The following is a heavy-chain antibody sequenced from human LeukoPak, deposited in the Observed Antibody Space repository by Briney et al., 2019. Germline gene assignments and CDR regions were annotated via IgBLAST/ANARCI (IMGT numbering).Heavy chain of an antibody. CDR1: GFTFSSYS. CDR3: ARGSGSYFPFQH. V-gene: IGHV3-21*01. D-gene: IGHD1-26*01. Sequence: GGSLRLSCAASGFTFSSYSTNWVRQAPGKGLEWVSSISSSSSYIYYADSVKGRFTISRDNAKNSLYLQMSSLRAEDTAVYYCARGSGSYFPFQHWGQGTLVTVSS. J-gene: IGHJ1*01. CDR2: ISSSSSYI.